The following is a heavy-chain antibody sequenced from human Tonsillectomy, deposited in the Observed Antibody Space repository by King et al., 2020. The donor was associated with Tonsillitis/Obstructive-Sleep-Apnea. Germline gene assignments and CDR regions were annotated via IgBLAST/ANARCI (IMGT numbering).Heavy chain of an antibody. V-gene: IGHV3-23*04. CDR3: AKEGVGTSGGVCVLVAGGDGFDI. Sequence: QLVQSGGGLVEPGGSLRLSCAASGFTFSSYAMSWVRQAPGKGLEWVSGISGSGGSTYYADSVKGRFTISRDNSKNTLYLQMNSLRAEDTAVYYCAKEGVGTSGGVCVLVAGGDGFDIWGQGTMVTVSS. CDR2: ISGSGGST. CDR1: GFTFSSYA. J-gene: IGHJ3*02. D-gene: IGHD2-2*01.